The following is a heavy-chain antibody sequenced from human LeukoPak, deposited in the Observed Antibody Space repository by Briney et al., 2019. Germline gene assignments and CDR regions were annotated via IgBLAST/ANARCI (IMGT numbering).Heavy chain of an antibody. CDR2: IYTSWST. Sequence: SETLSLTCTVSGGSISSGSYCWSWIRQPAGKGLEWIGRIYTSWSTNSNPSLKSRVTISGDTSKNQFSLKLSSATAADTAVYYCARDTRGYGAFDIWGQGTMVTVSS. CDR1: GGSISSGSYC. CDR3: ARDTRGYGAFDI. D-gene: IGHD5-12*01. J-gene: IGHJ3*02. V-gene: IGHV4-61*02.